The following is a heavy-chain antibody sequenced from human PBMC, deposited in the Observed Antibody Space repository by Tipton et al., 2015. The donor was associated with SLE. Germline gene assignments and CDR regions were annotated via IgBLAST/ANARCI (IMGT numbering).Heavy chain of an antibody. Sequence: LRLSCTVSGGSMSSSYWNWIRQSPGKGLKWIGYIHYSGTVNYSPFLKSRVTISVDTSKNQFALKVTSVTAADTAVYYCGRLGGGYSTEYWGQGAPVTVSS. CDR3: GRLGGGYSTEY. CDR2: IHYSGTV. D-gene: IGHD1-26*01. J-gene: IGHJ4*02. CDR1: GGSMSSSY. V-gene: IGHV4-59*08.